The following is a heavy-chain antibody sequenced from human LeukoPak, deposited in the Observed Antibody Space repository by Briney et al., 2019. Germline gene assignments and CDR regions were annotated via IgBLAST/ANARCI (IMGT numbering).Heavy chain of an antibody. CDR2: ISSSSSTI. Sequence: GSLRLSCAASGFTFSSYSMNWVRQAPGKGLEWVSYISSSSSTIYYADSVKGRFTISRDNAKNSLYLQMNSLRAEDTAVYYCARDRPMAGGAFDIWGQGTMVTVSS. J-gene: IGHJ3*02. D-gene: IGHD3-10*01. CDR3: ARDRPMAGGAFDI. CDR1: GFTFSSYS. V-gene: IGHV3-48*04.